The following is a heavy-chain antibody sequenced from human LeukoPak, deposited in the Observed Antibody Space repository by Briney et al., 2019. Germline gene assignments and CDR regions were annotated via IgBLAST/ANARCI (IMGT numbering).Heavy chain of an antibody. D-gene: IGHD2-2*01. Sequence: PGGSLRLSCAASGFTFDDYGMSWVRQAPGKGLEWVSGINWNGGSTGYADSVKGRFTISRDNAKNSLYLQMNSLRAEDTALYYCARVLGYCSSTSCYEYYFDYWGQGTLVTVSS. V-gene: IGHV3-20*04. J-gene: IGHJ4*02. CDR2: INWNGGST. CDR1: GFTFDDYG. CDR3: ARVLGYCSSTSCYEYYFDY.